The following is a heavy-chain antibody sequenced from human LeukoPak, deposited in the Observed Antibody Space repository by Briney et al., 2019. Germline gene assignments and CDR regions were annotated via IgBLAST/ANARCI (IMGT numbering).Heavy chain of an antibody. J-gene: IGHJ4*02. CDR3: ARDKKSGESSEIDY. CDR1: GFTFSNYW. CDR2: INRDGSTT. V-gene: IGHV3-74*03. D-gene: IGHD3-10*01. Sequence: GGSLRLSCAASGFTFSNYWVHWVRQAPGKGLVCVSRINRDGSTTKYADSVKGRFTVSRDNAKNTLNLQMNSLRAEDTAVYYCARDKKSGESSEIDYWGQGTLVTVSS.